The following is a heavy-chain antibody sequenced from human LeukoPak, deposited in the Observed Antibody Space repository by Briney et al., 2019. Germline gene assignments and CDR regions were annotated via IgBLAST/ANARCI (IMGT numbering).Heavy chain of an antibody. CDR1: GFTFTTYW. J-gene: IGHJ2*01. CDR2: IKQDGSEK. Sequence: GGSLRLSCAASGFTFTTYWMTWVRQAPGKGLEWVATIKQDGSEKYYVDSVKGRFTISRYNAKNSLYLQMNSLGAEDTAVYYCARAATVRLYTSSWGFFWYFDLWGRGTPVTVSS. D-gene: IGHD6-13*01. V-gene: IGHV3-7*01. CDR3: ARAATVRLYTSSWGFFWYFDL.